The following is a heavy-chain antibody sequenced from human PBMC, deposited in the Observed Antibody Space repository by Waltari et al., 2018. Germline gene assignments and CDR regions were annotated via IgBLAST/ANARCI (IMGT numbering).Heavy chain of an antibody. Sequence: EVQVVESGGGFVQPGGSLRLSCAASGFTFSSYEMNWVRQAPGKGVEWVSYIDWRSSVINYADSVKGRFTISRDNARNSLVLQMNSLRAEDTAVYYCARGQGLAYHYYYMDVWGKGTTVTVS. D-gene: IGHD3-22*01. V-gene: IGHV3-48*03. CDR1: GFTFSSYE. CDR2: IDWRSSVI. CDR3: ARGQGLAYHYYYMDV. J-gene: IGHJ6*03.